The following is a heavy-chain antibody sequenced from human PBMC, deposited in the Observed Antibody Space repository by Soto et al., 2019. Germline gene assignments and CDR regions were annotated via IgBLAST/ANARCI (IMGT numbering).Heavy chain of an antibody. CDR2: INPNSGGT. Sequence: ASVKVSCKASGYIFTDYYMHWVRQAPGQELGWIGRINPNSGGTNYAQKYQGRVTMTRDTSISTAYTELSSLRSEDTATYYCARDAGVSGELYYWGQGTLVTVSS. J-gene: IGHJ4*02. D-gene: IGHD1-26*01. CDR1: GYIFTDYY. CDR3: ARDAGVSGELYY. V-gene: IGHV1-2*06.